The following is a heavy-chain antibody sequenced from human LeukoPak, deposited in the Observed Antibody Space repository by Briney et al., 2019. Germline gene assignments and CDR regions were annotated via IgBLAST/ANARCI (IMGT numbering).Heavy chain of an antibody. V-gene: IGHV1-8*01. CDR2: MNPNSGNT. D-gene: IGHD3-10*01. J-gene: IGHJ1*01. CDR1: GYTFTSYD. CDR3: ARGLAGSYNGRKYFQH. Sequence: ASVKVSCKASGYTFTSYDINWVRQATGQGLEWMGWMNPNSGNTGYAQKFQGRVTMTRNTSISTAYMELSSLRSEDTAVYYCARGLAGSYNGRKYFQHWGQGTLVTVSS.